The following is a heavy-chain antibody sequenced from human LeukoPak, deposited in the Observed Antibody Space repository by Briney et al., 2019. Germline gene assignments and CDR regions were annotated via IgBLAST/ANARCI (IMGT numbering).Heavy chain of an antibody. V-gene: IGHV3-23*01. D-gene: IGHD6-19*01. CDR1: GVSFSSFA. Sequence: GGSLRLSCAASGVSFSSFAMSWVRQAPGEGLEWVSAVSSTGRNTYYADSVKGRFTISRDNSKNTLYLQMNSLRAEDTAVYYCAKVATRSVAATGDASDIWGQGTMVTVSS. CDR2: VSSTGRNT. CDR3: AKVATRSVAATGDASDI. J-gene: IGHJ3*02.